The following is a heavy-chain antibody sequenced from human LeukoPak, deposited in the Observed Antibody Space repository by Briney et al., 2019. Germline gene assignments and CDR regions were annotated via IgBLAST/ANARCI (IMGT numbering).Heavy chain of an antibody. CDR1: GGSISSSSYY. V-gene: IGHV4-39*07. D-gene: IGHD3-22*01. J-gene: IGHJ4*02. CDR3: ARGPYYYDSSGWNY. CDR2: INHSGST. Sequence: PETLSLTCTVSGGSISSSSYYWGWIRQPPGKGLEWIGEINHSGSTNYNPSLKSRVTISVDTSKNQFSLKLSSVTAADTAVYYCARGPYYYDSSGWNYWGQGTLVTVSS.